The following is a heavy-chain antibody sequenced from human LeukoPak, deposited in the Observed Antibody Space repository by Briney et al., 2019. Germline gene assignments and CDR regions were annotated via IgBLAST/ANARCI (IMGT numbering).Heavy chain of an antibody. CDR2: IYYSGST. CDR1: GGSISSSGYY. D-gene: IGHD3-22*01. CDR3: ASDRSGLSFCF. V-gene: IGHV4-39*01. Sequence: SETLSLTCTVSGGSISSSGYYWGWIRQPPGKGLEWIGSIYYSGSTYYNSSLKSRITISVDTSKNQFSLKLTSVTAADTAVYYCASDRSGLSFCFWGQGTLVTVSS. J-gene: IGHJ4*02.